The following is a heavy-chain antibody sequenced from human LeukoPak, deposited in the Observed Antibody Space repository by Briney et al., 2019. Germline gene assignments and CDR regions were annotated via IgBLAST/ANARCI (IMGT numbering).Heavy chain of an antibody. CDR3: ARGFSEYSGYSYGGAFDI. D-gene: IGHD5-18*01. V-gene: IGHV3-30*03. Sequence: PGGSLRLSCAASGFTFSSYGMHWVRQAPGKGLEWVAGISYDGSNKYYEDSVKGRFTISRDNSKNTLYLQMHSLGAEDTAVYYCARGFSEYSGYSYGGAFDIWGQGTMVTVSS. CDR1: GFTFSSYG. J-gene: IGHJ3*02. CDR2: ISYDGSNK.